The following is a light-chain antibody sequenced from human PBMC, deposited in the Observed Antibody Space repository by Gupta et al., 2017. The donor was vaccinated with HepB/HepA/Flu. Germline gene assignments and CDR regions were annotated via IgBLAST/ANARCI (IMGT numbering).Light chain of an antibody. CDR3: ASCDGSRTGFV. V-gene: IGLV1-44*01. CDR1: GSNIGHNS. CDR2: NKN. Sequence: QSVLTQPPSASGTPGQRVTTSCSVSGSNIGHNSVLWYQQLPGKAPRLLIYNKNPRPAGVPDRFSGSKSGTTATLAISGLQVEDEADYYCASCDGSRTGFVFGGGTTVTVL. J-gene: IGLJ2*01.